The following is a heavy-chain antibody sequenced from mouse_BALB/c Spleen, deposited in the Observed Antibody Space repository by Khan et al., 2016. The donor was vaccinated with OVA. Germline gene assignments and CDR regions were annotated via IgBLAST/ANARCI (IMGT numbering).Heavy chain of an antibody. V-gene: IGHV1-22*01. J-gene: IGHJ1*01. CDR1: GYTFTEYT. CDR3: ARRDYYAYLWFFDV. CDR2: INPNNGGT. D-gene: IGHD1-2*01. Sequence: VQLQQSGPELVKPGASVKISCKTSGYTFTEYTMHWVKQSHGKSLEWIGRINPNNGGTNYNQKFKGKATLTVDTSSTTAYMELRSLTSEDSAVYYCARRDYYAYLWFFDVWGEGTTVTVSS.